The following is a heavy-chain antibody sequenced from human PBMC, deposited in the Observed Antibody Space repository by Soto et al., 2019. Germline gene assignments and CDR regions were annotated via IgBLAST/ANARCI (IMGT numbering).Heavy chain of an antibody. V-gene: IGHV4-30-2*01. CDR2: IYHSGNT. Sequence: SETLSLTCAVSGGSISSGGYSWSWIRQPPGKGLEWIGYIYHSGNTYYADSVKGRFTISRDNSKNTLYLQMNSLRAEDTAVYYCAKSITARPFDYWGQGALVTVSS. J-gene: IGHJ4*02. CDR3: AKSITARPFDY. D-gene: IGHD6-6*01. CDR1: GGSISSGGYS.